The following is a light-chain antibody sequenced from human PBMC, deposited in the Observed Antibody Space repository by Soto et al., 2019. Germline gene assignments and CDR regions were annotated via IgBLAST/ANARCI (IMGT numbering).Light chain of an antibody. J-gene: IGKJ2*01. V-gene: IGKV3-15*01. Sequence: EIRMTQFPATLSASPGGGATLSCRTSQSVGSNLAWYQQKPGQAPRLLMYGAFIRAPGFPVRFRGTGSGSEFTLTISSLQYEDGALYYCQQYDKWPYTFGQGTKVDIK. CDR3: QQYDKWPYT. CDR1: QSVGSN. CDR2: GAF.